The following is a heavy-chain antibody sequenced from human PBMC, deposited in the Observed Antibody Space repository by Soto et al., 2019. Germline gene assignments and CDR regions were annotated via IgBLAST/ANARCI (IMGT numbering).Heavy chain of an antibody. CDR3: ARDAASNCSGGSCYFFAYYYYMDV. V-gene: IGHV6-1*01. CDR2: TYYRSKWYN. J-gene: IGHJ6*03. D-gene: IGHD2-15*01. Sequence: SQTLSLTCAISGDSVSSNSAAWNWIRQSPSRGLEWLGRTYYRSKWYNDYAVSVKSRITINPDTSKNQFSLQLNSVTPEDTAVYYCARDAASNCSGGSCYFFAYYYYMDVWGKGTTVTVSS. CDR1: GDSVSSNSAA.